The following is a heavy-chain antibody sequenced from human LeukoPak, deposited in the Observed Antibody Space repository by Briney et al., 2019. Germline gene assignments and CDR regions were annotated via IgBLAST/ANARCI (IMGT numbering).Heavy chain of an antibody. V-gene: IGHV4-39*01. D-gene: IGHD3-22*01. Sequence: SETLSLTCTVSGPSISSGSYYCGWIRQPPGKGLEWIGTLHSSGTSYYNPSLKSRVTMSVDTSKNQFSLKLSSVTAADTAVYSCARQIYDGSGYYGNYIDYWGQGTLVTVSS. J-gene: IGHJ4*02. CDR1: GPSISSGSYY. CDR3: ARQIYDGSGYYGNYIDY. CDR2: LHSSGTS.